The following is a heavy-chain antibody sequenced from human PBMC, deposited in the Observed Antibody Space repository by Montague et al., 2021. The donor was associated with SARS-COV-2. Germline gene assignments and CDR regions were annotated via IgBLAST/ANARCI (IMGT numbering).Heavy chain of an antibody. CDR2: ISYDGSNE. CDR1: GFTFSSYA. CDR3: ARDNYDYVWGSYRYIY. V-gene: IGHV3-30*04. Sequence: SLRLSCAASGFTFSSYAMHWVRQAPGKGLEWVAVISYDGSNEYYADSVRGRFTISREMNSLRAEDTAVYYCARDNYDYVWGSYRYIYWGQGTLVTVSS. J-gene: IGHJ4*02. D-gene: IGHD3-16*02.